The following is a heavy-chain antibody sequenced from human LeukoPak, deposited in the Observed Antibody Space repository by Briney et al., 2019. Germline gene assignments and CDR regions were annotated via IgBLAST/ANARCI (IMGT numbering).Heavy chain of an antibody. Sequence: SQTLSLTCTVSGGSISSGDYYWSWIRQSPGKGLEWIGSINHSGTTYYEPSLKSRVTISVDASKNQFSLKLSSVTAADTTIYYCARKKLVARGYFDFWGRGIPVTVSS. CDR1: GGSISSGDYY. V-gene: IGHV4-30-2*03. CDR3: ARKKLVARGYFDF. D-gene: IGHD6-13*01. J-gene: IGHJ4*02. CDR2: INHSGTT.